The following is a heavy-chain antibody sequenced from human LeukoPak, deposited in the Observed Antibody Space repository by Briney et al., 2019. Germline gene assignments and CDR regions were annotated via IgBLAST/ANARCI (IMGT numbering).Heavy chain of an antibody. CDR3: ARVDSSGSYPAHFDY. Sequence: PGGSLRLSCAASGFTFSSYWMSWVRQAPGKGLEWVANIKQEGSEKYYVDSVKGQFTISRNNAKNSLYLQMNSLRAEDTAVYYCARVDSSGSYPAHFDYWGQGTLVTVSS. CDR1: GFTFSSYW. CDR2: IKQEGSEK. D-gene: IGHD1-26*01. V-gene: IGHV3-7*01. J-gene: IGHJ4*02.